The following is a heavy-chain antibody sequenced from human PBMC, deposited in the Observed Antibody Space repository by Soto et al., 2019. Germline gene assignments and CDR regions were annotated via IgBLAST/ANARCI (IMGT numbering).Heavy chain of an antibody. Sequence: QLLESGGGFVQPGGSLRLSCVASGFTFSNFAMAWVRQAPGEGLEWVSAISGSGDDTFYADSMKGRFTISRDNSKDTLYLQINSLRAEDTAVYYCASPIPKTGTTFGFWGQGTLGTVSS. V-gene: IGHV3-23*01. D-gene: IGHD1-1*01. CDR2: ISGSGDDT. CDR1: GFTFSNFA. J-gene: IGHJ4*02. CDR3: ASPIPKTGTTFGF.